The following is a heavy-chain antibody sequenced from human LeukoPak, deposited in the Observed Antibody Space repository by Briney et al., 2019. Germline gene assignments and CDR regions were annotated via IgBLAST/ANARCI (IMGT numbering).Heavy chain of an antibody. D-gene: IGHD3-16*01. CDR1: GGSISSSSYY. J-gene: IGHJ6*03. CDR3: ARETSQKGAHYMDV. CDR2: IYYSGST. V-gene: IGHV4-61*01. Sequence: SETLSLTCTVSGGSISSSSYYWSWIRQPPGKGLEWIGYIYYSGSTNYNPSLKSRVTVSVDTSKNQFSLKLSSVTAADTAVYYCARETSQKGAHYMDVWGKGTTVTISS.